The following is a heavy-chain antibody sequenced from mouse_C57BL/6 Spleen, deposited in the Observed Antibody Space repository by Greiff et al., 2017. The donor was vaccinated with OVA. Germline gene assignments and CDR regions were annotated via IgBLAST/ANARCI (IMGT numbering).Heavy chain of an antibody. V-gene: IGHV5-4*03. CDR2: ISDGGSYT. J-gene: IGHJ1*03. Sequence: EVNVVESGGGLVKPGGSLKLSCAASGFTFSSYAMSWVRQTPEKRLEWVATISDGGSYTYYPDNVKGRFTISRDNAKNNLYLQMSHLKSEDTAMYYCARGGSNYGYFDVWGTGTTVTASS. CDR1: GFTFSSYA. D-gene: IGHD1-1*01. CDR3: ARGGSNYGYFDV.